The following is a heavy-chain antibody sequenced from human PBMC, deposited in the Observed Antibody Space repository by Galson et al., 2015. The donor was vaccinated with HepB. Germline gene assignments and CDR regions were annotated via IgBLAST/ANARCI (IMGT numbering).Heavy chain of an antibody. CDR1: GYTFTIYD. D-gene: IGHD3-10*01. Sequence: SVKVSCKASGYTFTIYDINLVRQATGQGLEWMGWINPNSVKTAYSPKFQGIVTMTMYTSIITFYIDLTSLRSEDTAVYFCARNRLFVRNRELFNYYDYWGQGTLVTVSS. J-gene: IGHJ4*02. V-gene: IGHV1-8*01. CDR3: ARNRLFVRNRELFNYYDY. CDR2: INPNSVKT.